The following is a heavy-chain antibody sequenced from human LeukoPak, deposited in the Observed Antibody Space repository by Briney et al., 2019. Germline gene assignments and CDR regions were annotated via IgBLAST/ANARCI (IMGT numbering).Heavy chain of an antibody. V-gene: IGHV4-59*12. D-gene: IGHD6-13*01. Sequence: SETLSLTCTVSGDFITASYWSWIRQPPGKGLEWIGYVYYSGSTEYNPSLRSRVTISLEMSKHQFSLNVTSVTAADTAVYYCAREDSSSGWYNYFDNWGQGALVTVSS. CDR3: AREDSSSGWYNYFDN. CDR2: VYYSGST. CDR1: GDFITASY. J-gene: IGHJ4*02.